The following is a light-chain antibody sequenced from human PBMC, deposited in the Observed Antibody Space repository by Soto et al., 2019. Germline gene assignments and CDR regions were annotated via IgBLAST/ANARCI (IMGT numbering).Light chain of an antibody. V-gene: IGLV2-8*01. Sequence: QSALTQPPSASGSPGQSVTISCTGTSSDVGSYNLVSWHQQHPGKAPKVMIYGVSQRPSGVPDRFSGSKSGNTASLTVSGLQAEDEADYYCSSYAGSSVVFGAGTQVTVL. J-gene: IGLJ2*01. CDR2: GVS. CDR1: SSDVGSYNL. CDR3: SSYAGSSVV.